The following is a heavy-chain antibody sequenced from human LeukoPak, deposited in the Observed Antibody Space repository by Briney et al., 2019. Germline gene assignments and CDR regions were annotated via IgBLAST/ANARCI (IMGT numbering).Heavy chain of an antibody. Sequence: PGGSLRLSCAASGFTFDDYAMHWVRQAPGKGLEWVSGISWNSGSIGYADSVKGRFTISRDNAKNSLYLQMNSLRAEDTALYYCARIAAAGIYFDYWGQGTLVTVSS. D-gene: IGHD6-13*01. J-gene: IGHJ4*02. CDR1: GFTFDDYA. V-gene: IGHV3-9*01. CDR2: ISWNSGSI. CDR3: ARIAAAGIYFDY.